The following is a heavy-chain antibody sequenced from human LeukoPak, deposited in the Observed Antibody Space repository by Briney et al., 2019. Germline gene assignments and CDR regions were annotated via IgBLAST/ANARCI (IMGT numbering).Heavy chain of an antibody. D-gene: IGHD3-22*01. Sequence: GGSLRLSCAASGFTFSNYAMSWVRQAPGKGLEWVSSINGRGGSTYYADSVKGRFTISRDNSKNTLYLQMNSLRAEDTAIYYCAKETYYYESSGYFLLDYWGQGTLVTVSS. CDR1: GFTFSNYA. V-gene: IGHV3-23*01. J-gene: IGHJ4*02. CDR3: AKETYYYESSGYFLLDY. CDR2: INGRGGST.